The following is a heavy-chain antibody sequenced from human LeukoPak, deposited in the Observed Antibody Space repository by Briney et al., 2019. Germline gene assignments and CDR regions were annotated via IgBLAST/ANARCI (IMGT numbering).Heavy chain of an antibody. J-gene: IGHJ4*02. D-gene: IGHD5-18*01. CDR1: GFTFSSYA. CDR2: ISGSGGST. Sequence: GGSLRLSCAASGFTFSSYAMSWVRQAPGKWLEWVSAISGSGGSTYYADSVKGRFTISRDNSKNTLYLQMNSLRAEDTAVYYCAKPRQDTAMVNYYFDYWGQGTLVTVSS. V-gene: IGHV3-23*01. CDR3: AKPRQDTAMVNYYFDY.